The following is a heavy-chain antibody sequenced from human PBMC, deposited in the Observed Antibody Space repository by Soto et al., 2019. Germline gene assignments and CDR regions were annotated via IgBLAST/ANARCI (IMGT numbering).Heavy chain of an antibody. CDR1: GFSFSVYG. J-gene: IGHJ4*02. CDR2: IWYDASKQ. V-gene: IGHV3-33*01. Sequence: SLRLSCETSGFSFSVYGMHWVRQAPGKGLEWVAVIWYDASKQFYAASVEGRFTISRDNSKAILYLQMNSLRAEDTAVYYCAAWAEGATEVHWGQGTLVTVSS. D-gene: IGHD2-15*01. CDR3: AAWAEGATEVH.